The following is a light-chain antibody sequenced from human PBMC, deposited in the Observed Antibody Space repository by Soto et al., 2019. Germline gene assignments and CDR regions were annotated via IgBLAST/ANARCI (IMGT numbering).Light chain of an antibody. V-gene: IGLV2-8*01. CDR3: KSYAGSNTYV. CDR2: EVV. Sequence: QSAKTQPPSASGSPGQSVTISYTGTTNDIGVYDFVSWYQHHPGKAPRLIIYEVVQRPSGVPDRFSGSKSGNTASLTVSGLQAADEADYFCKSYAGSNTYVFGSGTKV. J-gene: IGLJ1*01. CDR1: TNDIGVYDF.